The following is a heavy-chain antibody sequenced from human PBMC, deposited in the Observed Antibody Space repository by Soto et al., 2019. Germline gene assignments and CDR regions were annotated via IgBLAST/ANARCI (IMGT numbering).Heavy chain of an antibody. CDR1: GYTFTSYG. CDR3: ASQTGYFSGGGCYDMAFDY. CDR2: ISAYNGNT. D-gene: IGHD2-15*01. Sequence: ASVKVSCKASGYTFTSYGISWVRQAPGQGLEWMGWISAYNGNTNYAQKLQGRVTMTTDTSTSTAYMELRSLRSDDTAVYYCASQTGYFSGGGCYDMAFDYWGQGTLVTVSS. J-gene: IGHJ4*02. V-gene: IGHV1-18*01.